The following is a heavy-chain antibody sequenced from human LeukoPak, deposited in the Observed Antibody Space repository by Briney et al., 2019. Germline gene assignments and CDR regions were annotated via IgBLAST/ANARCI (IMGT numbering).Heavy chain of an antibody. D-gene: IGHD1-26*01. J-gene: IGHJ4*02. Sequence: SETLSLTCAVYGGSFSGCYWSWIRQPPGKGLEWIGEINHSGSTNYNPSLKSRVTISVDTSKNQFSLKLSSVTAADTAVYYCARARGVGATISSWGQGTLVTVSS. CDR2: INHSGST. CDR3: ARARGVGATISS. CDR1: GGSFSGCY. V-gene: IGHV4-34*01.